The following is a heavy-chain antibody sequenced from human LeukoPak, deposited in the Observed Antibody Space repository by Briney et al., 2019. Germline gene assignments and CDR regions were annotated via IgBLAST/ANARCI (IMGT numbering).Heavy chain of an antibody. CDR2: NSGSGGST. Sequence: AGGSLRLSCAASGFTISSYAMSGGRQARGRGVEWVTANSGSGGSTYYADSEKGGFTIARDNTKNTLHQRRNRLRDEDRAEYYCAKDSGIYTYWGQGTLVTVSS. CDR3: AKDSGIYTY. J-gene: IGHJ4*02. D-gene: IGHD1-26*01. V-gene: IGHV3-23*01. CDR1: GFTISSYA.